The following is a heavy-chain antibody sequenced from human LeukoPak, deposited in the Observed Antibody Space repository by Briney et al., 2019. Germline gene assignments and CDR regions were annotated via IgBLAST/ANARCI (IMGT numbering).Heavy chain of an antibody. V-gene: IGHV1-18*01. J-gene: IGHJ4*02. Sequence: ASVKVSCKASGGTFSSYAISWVRQAPGQGLEWMGWISANSGNTKQTQKLQGRVTMTTDRSADTVYLELRSLRYDDTAVYYCARGNSESYWLYWGQGTLVTVSS. D-gene: IGHD1-26*01. CDR1: GGTFSSYA. CDR2: ISANSGNT. CDR3: ARGNSESYWLY.